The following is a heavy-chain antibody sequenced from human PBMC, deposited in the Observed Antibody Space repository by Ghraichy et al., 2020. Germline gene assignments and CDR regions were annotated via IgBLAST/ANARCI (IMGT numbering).Heavy chain of an antibody. Sequence: SQTLSLTCAISGDSVSSSSSAWNWIRQSPSRGLEWLGWTYYRSKWYYHYAVSVKSRVTINPDTSKNQFSLQLNSVTPEDTAMYYCARTAGIGVDYWGQGTLVTVSS. V-gene: IGHV6-1*01. J-gene: IGHJ4*02. CDR2: TYYRSKWYY. CDR1: GDSVSSSSSA. CDR3: ARTAGIGVDY. D-gene: IGHD1-26*01.